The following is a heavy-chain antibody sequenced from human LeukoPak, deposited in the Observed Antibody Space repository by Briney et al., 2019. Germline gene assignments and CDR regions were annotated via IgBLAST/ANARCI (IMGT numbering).Heavy chain of an antibody. CDR3: ARVTEQLPDAFDI. D-gene: IGHD6-6*01. V-gene: IGHV3-21*01. J-gene: IGHJ3*02. CDR2: IGSSSSYI. CDR1: GFTFSSYS. Sequence: GGSLRLSCAASGFTFSSYSMNWVRQASGKGLEWVSSIGSSSSYIYYADSVKGRFTISRDNAKNSLYLQMNSLRAEDTAVYYCARVTEQLPDAFDIWGQGTMVTVSS.